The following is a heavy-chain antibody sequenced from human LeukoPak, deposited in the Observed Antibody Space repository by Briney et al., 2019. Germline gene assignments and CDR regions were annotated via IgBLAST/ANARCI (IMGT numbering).Heavy chain of an antibody. CDR1: SITFTKAW. CDR3: ATSITTPGAFDI. CDR2: IVSETVGGRT. D-gene: IGHD1-1*01. Sequence: GGSLRLSCAASSITFTKAWMNWVRQAPGKGLEWVARIVSETVGGRTDYAASVKGRFTISRDDSKSTLFLQMSSLKIEDTAVYYCATSITTPGAFDIWGRGVLVTVSS. J-gene: IGHJ4*02. V-gene: IGHV3-15*07.